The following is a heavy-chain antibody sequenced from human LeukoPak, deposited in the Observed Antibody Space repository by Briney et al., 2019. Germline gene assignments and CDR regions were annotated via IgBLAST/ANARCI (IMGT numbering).Heavy chain of an antibody. CDR2: ISGSGGST. D-gene: IGHD3-10*01. Sequence: GGSLRLSCAASGFTFSSYAMSWVRQAPGKGLEWVSAISGSGGSTYYADSVKGRFTISRDNSKNTLYLQMNSLRAEDTAVYYWGTPPPPGITMVRGVSPYDYWGQGTLVTVSS. J-gene: IGHJ4*02. V-gene: IGHV3-23*01. CDR1: GFTFSSYA. CDR3: GTPPPPGITMVRGVSPYDY.